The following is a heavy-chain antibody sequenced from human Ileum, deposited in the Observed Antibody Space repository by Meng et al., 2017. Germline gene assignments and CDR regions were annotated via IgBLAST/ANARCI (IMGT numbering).Heavy chain of an antibody. D-gene: IGHD3-10*01. CDR3: ARGSSWLGNYRWLNFFDF. V-gene: IGHV4-31*03. CDR1: GVSINSGSYY. Sequence: QVQLQESGPGLVKPSQTLSLTCTFSGVSINSGSYYWNWIRQVPEKGLEWIGFIYYSGTTYYNPSLKSRLSMSLDTSKNQFSLNLTSATAADTAIYFCARGSSWLGNYRWLNFFDFWGQGALVTVSS. CDR2: IYYSGTT. J-gene: IGHJ4*02.